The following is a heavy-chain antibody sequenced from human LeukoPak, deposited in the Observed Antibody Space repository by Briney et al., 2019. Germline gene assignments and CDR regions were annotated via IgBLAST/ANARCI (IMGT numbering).Heavy chain of an antibody. J-gene: IGHJ5*02. CDR2: INPNSGGT. CDR3: ARGNVQWLGPRGWFDP. Sequence: ASVKVSCKASGYTFTGYYMHWVRQAPGQGLEWMGWINPNSGGTNYAQKFQGRVTMTRDTSISTAYMELSRLRSDDTAVYYCARGNVQWLGPRGWFDPWGHGTLVTVSS. CDR1: GYTFTGYY. V-gene: IGHV1-2*02. D-gene: IGHD6-19*01.